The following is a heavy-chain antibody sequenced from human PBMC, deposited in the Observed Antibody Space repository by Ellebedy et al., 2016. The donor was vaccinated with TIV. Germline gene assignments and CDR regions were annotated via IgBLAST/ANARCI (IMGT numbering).Heavy chain of an antibody. J-gene: IGHJ4*02. V-gene: IGHV3-30-3*01. CDR2: ITYDGSNQ. CDR3: ARDQGSGWGAFDY. CDR1: GFSFDIYS. D-gene: IGHD6-19*01. Sequence: GESLKISCEASGFSFDIYSLHWVRQAPGKGLEWVAVITYDGSNQHYADSVKGRFTISRDNSKNTLYLQMNSLRAEDTAVYYCARDQGSGWGAFDYWGQGTLVTVSS.